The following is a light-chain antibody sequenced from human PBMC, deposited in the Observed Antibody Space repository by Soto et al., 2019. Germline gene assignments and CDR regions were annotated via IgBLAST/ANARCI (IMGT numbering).Light chain of an antibody. J-gene: IGKJ1*01. Sequence: DIQMTQSPSTLSASVGDRVTITCRGSQSISSWVAWYQQKPGKGPKLLIYKASHLESGVPSRFSGSGSGTEFTLTISSLQPGDFATYYCQHYNTYPWTFGHGTKVDIK. V-gene: IGKV1-5*03. CDR3: QHYNTYPWT. CDR2: KAS. CDR1: QSISSW.